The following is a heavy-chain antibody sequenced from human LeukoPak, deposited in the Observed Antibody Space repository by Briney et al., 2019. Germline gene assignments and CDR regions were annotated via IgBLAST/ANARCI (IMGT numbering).Heavy chain of an antibody. CDR1: GYTFTGYY. CDR2: INPNSGGT. Sequence: ASVKVSCKASGYTFTGYYIHWLRQAHGQGLEWMGWINPNSGGTIYAQKFQGLVTMSRDTSITTAYMELNRLISDDTAVYYCARTKPPCTSCLLLDYWGQGTLVTVSS. D-gene: IGHD2-2*01. V-gene: IGHV1-2*02. J-gene: IGHJ4*02. CDR3: ARTKPPCTSCLLLDY.